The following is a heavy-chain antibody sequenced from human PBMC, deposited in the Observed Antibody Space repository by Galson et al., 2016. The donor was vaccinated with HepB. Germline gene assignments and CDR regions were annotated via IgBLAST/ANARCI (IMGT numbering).Heavy chain of an antibody. CDR1: GFTFSTYS. Sequence: SLRLSCAASGFTFSTYSMHWVRQAPGKGLEWVTVISFDGRIKFYTDSVKGRFTITRDNSMNTLYLQMNSLRGEDTAVYYCARDERYCSSTTCKAPANYYFASWGREPWSPSPQ. J-gene: IGHJ4*02. D-gene: IGHD2-2*01. V-gene: IGHV3-30*04. CDR2: ISFDGRIK. CDR3: ARDERYCSSTTCKAPANYYFAS.